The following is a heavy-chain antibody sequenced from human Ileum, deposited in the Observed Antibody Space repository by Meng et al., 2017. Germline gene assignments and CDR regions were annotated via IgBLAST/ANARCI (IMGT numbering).Heavy chain of an antibody. CDR2: ICYSGNT. V-gene: IGHV4-39*01. Sequence: QLQLQESGPGLVKPSETLSLMCTVSGGSISSSSHCCDRIRQPPGKGLEWIGSICYSGNTYYNPSLKSRVSMSVDTSKKQISLKLNSVTAADTAVYYCARRTGEVDLLDYWGQGTLVTVSS. D-gene: IGHD7-27*01. CDR1: GGSISSSSHC. CDR3: ARRTGEVDLLDY. J-gene: IGHJ4*02.